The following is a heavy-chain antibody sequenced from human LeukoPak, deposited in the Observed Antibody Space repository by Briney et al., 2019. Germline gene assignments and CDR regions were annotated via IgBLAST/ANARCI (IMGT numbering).Heavy chain of an antibody. V-gene: IGHV1-2*02. J-gene: IGHJ4*02. CDR2: INPNSGGT. CDR1: GYTFTSYG. D-gene: IGHD3-10*01. Sequence: EASVKVSCKASGYTFTSYGISWVRQAPGQGLEWMGWINPNSGGTNYVQKFQGRVTMTRDTSINTAYMELSRLRSDDTAVYYCARQALWFGEFLDYWGQGTLVTVSS. CDR3: ARQALWFGEFLDY.